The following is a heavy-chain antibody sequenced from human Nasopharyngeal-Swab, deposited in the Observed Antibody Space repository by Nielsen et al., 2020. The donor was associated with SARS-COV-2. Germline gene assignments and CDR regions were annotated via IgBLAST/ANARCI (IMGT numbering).Heavy chain of an antibody. CDR1: GFTFSSYA. V-gene: IGHV3-23*01. CDR3: ARAATMVRGVIIGRYYYYMDV. J-gene: IGHJ6*03. D-gene: IGHD3-10*01. CDR2: ISGSSGST. Sequence: GESLKISCAASGFTFSSYAMSWVRQAPGKGLEWVSGISGSSGSTYYADSVEGRFTISRDNSKNTLYLQMNSLRAEDTAVYYCARAATMVRGVIIGRYYYYMDVWGKGTTVTVSS.